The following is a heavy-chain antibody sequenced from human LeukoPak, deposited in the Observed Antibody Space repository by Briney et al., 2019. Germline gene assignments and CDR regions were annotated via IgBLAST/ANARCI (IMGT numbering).Heavy chain of an antibody. CDR2: INPSGGST. J-gene: IGHJ2*01. V-gene: IGHV1-46*01. Sequence: ASVKVSCKASGYTFTSYYMHWVRQAPGQGLEWMGIINPSGGSTSYAQKFQGRVTMTRDTSTSTVYMELRSLRSDDTAVYYCARGGYCSGGSCYRYWYFDLWGRGTLVTVSS. CDR1: GYTFTSYY. CDR3: ARGGYCSGGSCYRYWYFDL. D-gene: IGHD2-15*01.